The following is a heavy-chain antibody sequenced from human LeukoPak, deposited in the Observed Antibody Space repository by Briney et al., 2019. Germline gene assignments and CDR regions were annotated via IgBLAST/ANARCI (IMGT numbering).Heavy chain of an antibody. CDR2: ISYDGSNK. J-gene: IGHJ6*02. V-gene: IGHV3-30-3*01. CDR1: GFTFSSYA. Sequence: GGSLRLSCAASGFTFSSYAMHWVRQAPGKGLEWVAVISYDGSNKYYADSVKGRFTISRDNSKNTLYLQMNSLRAEDTAVYYCARDYYDNKGGMDVWSQGTTVTVSS. D-gene: IGHD3-22*01. CDR3: ARDYYDNKGGMDV.